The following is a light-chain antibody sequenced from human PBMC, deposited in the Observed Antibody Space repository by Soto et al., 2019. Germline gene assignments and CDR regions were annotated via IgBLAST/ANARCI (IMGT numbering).Light chain of an antibody. CDR2: WAS. CDR3: QQYYNIPFT. V-gene: IGKV4-1*01. J-gene: IGKJ3*01. CDR1: QSVLYSSNNMSY. Sequence: IVMTQSPDSLAVSLGERATINCKSSQSVLYSSNNMSYLAWYQQKPGQPPKLLIYWASTRKSGVPDRFSGSGSGTDFTLTISSLQAEDVAVFYCQQYYNIPFTFGPGTKVDI.